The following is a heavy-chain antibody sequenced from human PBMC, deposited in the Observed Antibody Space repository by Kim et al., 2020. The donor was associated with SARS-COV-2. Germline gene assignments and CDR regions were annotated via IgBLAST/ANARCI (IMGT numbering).Heavy chain of an antibody. CDR3: ARINDYGDSR. D-gene: IGHD4-17*01. J-gene: IGHJ4*02. CDR2: IYYSGST. CDR1: GGSISSSSYY. V-gene: IGHV4-39*07. Sequence: SETLSLTCTVSGGSISSSSYYWGWIRQPPGKGLEWIGSIYYSGSTYYNPSLKSRVTISVDTSKNQFSLKLSSVTAADTAVYYCARINDYGDSRWGQGTLVTVSS.